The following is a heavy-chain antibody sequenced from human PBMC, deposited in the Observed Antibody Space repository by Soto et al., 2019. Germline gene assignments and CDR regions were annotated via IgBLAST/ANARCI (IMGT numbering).Heavy chain of an antibody. D-gene: IGHD2-15*01. CDR1: GGSFRAFA. CDR2: IIALFGTT. V-gene: IGHV1-69*01. Sequence: QVQLVQSGAEVKKPGSSVKVSGKASGGSFRAFAITWVRQAPGQGLEWVGGIIALFGTTNYAQKFHGRVTITADEPTSTAYMELSSLRSEDTAVYYCARTACSGIDCSDYIYYGMDVWGQGTAVAVSS. J-gene: IGHJ6*02. CDR3: ARTACSGIDCSDYIYYGMDV.